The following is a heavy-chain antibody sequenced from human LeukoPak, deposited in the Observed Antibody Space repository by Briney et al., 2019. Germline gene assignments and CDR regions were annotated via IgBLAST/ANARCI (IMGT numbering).Heavy chain of an antibody. CDR3: AAIIAAAGYRFYY. V-gene: IGHV3-21*01. CDR2: ISSSSSYI. D-gene: IGHD6-13*01. J-gene: IGHJ4*02. Sequence: GGSLRLSCAASGFTFSSYSMNWVRQAPGKGLEWVSSISSSSSYIYYADSVKGRFTISRDNAKNSLYLQMNSLRAEDTAVYYCAAIIAAAGYRFYYWGQGTLVTVSS. CDR1: GFTFSSYS.